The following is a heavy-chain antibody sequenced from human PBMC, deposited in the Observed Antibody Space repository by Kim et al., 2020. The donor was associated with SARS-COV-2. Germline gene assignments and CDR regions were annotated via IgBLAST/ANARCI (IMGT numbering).Heavy chain of an antibody. CDR3: ARDRGRAATGIDS. CDR1: GNTFTKYY. D-gene: IGHD4-17*01. V-gene: IGHV1-2*06. CDR2: INPSSGST. J-gene: IGHJ4*02. Sequence: ASVKVSCKASGNTFTKYYMHWVRQAPGQRPEWMGRINPSSGSTILAPKFEGRITMTRDTSISTIYMDLSRLRFDDTAVYYCARDRGRAATGIDSWGQGTLVTVSS.